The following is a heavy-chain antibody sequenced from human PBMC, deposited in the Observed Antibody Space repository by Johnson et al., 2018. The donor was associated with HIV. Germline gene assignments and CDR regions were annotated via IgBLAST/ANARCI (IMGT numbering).Heavy chain of an antibody. Sequence: QVQLVESGGGVVQPGRSLRLSCAASGFTFSSYGMHWVRQAPGKGLEWVAVISYDGSNKYYADSVKGRFTISRDNSKNTLYLHMNSLSAEDTAVYYCARDRVITFGGVIGRGAFDIWGQGTKVTVSS. CDR1: GFTFSSYG. CDR2: ISYDGSNK. CDR3: ARDRVITFGGVIGRGAFDI. D-gene: IGHD3-16*02. J-gene: IGHJ3*02. V-gene: IGHV3-30*03.